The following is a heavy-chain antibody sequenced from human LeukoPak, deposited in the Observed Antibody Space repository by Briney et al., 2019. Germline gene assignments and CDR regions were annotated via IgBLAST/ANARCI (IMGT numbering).Heavy chain of an antibody. J-gene: IGHJ6*02. CDR3: ARYATIVVVPAAIDYYYGMDV. V-gene: IGHV3-23*01. Sequence: GGSLRLSCAASGFTFSSYAMSWVRQAPGKGLEWVSAISGSGGSTYYADSVKGRFTISRDNSKNTLYLQMNSLRAEDTAVYYCARYATIVVVPAAIDYYYGMDVWGQGTTVTVSS. D-gene: IGHD2-2*01. CDR2: ISGSGGST. CDR1: GFTFSSYA.